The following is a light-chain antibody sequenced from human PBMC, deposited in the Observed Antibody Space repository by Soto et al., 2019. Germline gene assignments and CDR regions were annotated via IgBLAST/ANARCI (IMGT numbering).Light chain of an antibody. CDR1: QSVSNW. J-gene: IGKJ1*01. CDR2: DAS. CDR3: QQSFTYSRT. V-gene: IGKV1-5*01. Sequence: DIQMTQSPSTLSASVGDRVTIACRASQSVSNWLAWYQQKPGKAPKLLIYDASSLESGVPSRFSGSGSGTEFTLTISNLQSDDSATYYCQQSFTYSRTFGQGTKVEIK.